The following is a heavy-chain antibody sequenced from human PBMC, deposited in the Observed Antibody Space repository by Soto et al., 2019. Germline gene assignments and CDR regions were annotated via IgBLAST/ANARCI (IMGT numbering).Heavy chain of an antibody. V-gene: IGHV3-23*01. Sequence: EVQVLESGGGLVQPGGSLRLSCAASGFTFSNYAMTWVRQAPGKGLEWVSAISATGGSTYYADSVKGRFTISRDNSKNTLYLQVNSLRAAETAVYYCARYYDSSGYPYFQHWGQGTLVTVSS. D-gene: IGHD3-22*01. CDR1: GFTFSNYA. CDR3: ARYYDSSGYPYFQH. J-gene: IGHJ1*01. CDR2: ISATGGST.